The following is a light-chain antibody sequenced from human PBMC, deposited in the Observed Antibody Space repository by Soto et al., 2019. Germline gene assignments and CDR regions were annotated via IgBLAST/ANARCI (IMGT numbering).Light chain of an antibody. J-gene: IGKJ4*01. V-gene: IGKV1-27*01. CDR1: QGINNF. CDR2: AAS. Sequence: DIQMTQSPSSLSAPVGDRVTITCRASQGINNFVAWYQQKPGEVPKLLIYAASTLQSGVPSRFSGSGFGTDFVLTISSLEPEDVATYYCQKYDSVPLTLGGGTRVEIK. CDR3: QKYDSVPLT.